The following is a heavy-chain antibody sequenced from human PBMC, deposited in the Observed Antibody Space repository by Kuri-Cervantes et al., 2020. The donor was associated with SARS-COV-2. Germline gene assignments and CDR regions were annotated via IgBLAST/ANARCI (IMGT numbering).Heavy chain of an antibody. D-gene: IGHD3-3*01. Sequence: ASVKVSCKASGYTFTSYDINWVLQATGQGLEWMGWMNPNSGNTGYAQKFQGRVTMTGDTSTDTAYMELSSLRSEDTAVYYCATGFPIFGVVTIDYWGQGTLVTVSS. CDR1: GYTFTSYD. CDR2: MNPNSGNT. V-gene: IGHV1-8*02. J-gene: IGHJ4*02. CDR3: ATGFPIFGVVTIDY.